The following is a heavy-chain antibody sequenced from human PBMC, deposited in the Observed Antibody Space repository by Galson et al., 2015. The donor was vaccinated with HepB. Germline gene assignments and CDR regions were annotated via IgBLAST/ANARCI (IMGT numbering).Heavy chain of an antibody. CDR3: ARVVGSGGYNYWSYFDY. Sequence: SLRLSCAASGFTFSSYWMSWVRQAPGKGLEWVANIKQDGSEKYYVDSVKGRFTISRDNAKNSLYLQMNSLRAEDTAVYYCARVVGSGGYNYWSYFDYWGQGTLVTVPS. CDR1: GFTFSSYW. D-gene: IGHD5-24*01. V-gene: IGHV3-7*01. J-gene: IGHJ4*02. CDR2: IKQDGSEK.